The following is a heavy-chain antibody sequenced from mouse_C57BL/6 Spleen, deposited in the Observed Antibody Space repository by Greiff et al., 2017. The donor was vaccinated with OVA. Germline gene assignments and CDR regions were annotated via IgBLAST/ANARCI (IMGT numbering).Heavy chain of an antibody. J-gene: IGHJ1*03. CDR1: GFTFSDYY. Sequence: EVKVVESGGGLVQPGGSLKLSCAASGFTFSDYYMYWVRQTPEKRLEWVAYISNGGGSTYYPDTVKGRFTISRDNAKNTLYLQMSRLKSEDTAMYYCARVQGYFDVWGTGTTVTVSS. CDR3: ARVQGYFDV. CDR2: ISNGGGST. V-gene: IGHV5-12*01.